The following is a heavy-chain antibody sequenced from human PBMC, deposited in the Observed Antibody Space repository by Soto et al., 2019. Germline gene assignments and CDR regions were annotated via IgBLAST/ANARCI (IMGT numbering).Heavy chain of an antibody. J-gene: IGHJ4*02. D-gene: IGHD4-17*01. CDR2: ISNDGSKK. CDR1: GFIFSNYG. V-gene: IGHV3-30*03. CDR3: ATVPLRPYYFDY. Sequence: QVQLVDSGGGEVQPGRYLRLSCAAYGFIFSNYGMHWDRQAPGKGLEWVALISNDGSKKYYADSWKGRFIISRDNSKNTLYLEMNSLRAEDTAVYYCATVPLRPYYFDYWGQGTLVIVPS.